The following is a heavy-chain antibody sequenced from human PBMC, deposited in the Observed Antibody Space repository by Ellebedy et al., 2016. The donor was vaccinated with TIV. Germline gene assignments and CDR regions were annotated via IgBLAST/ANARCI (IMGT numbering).Heavy chain of an antibody. Sequence: ASVKVSCKTSGYDFATYSVSWVRQAPGQGLEWMGWISAYTGDTNYARKFQGRVSLTTDISTSTAYMALRSLRSDDTAVYYCARDMVQGMVSRYLWYDYWGQGTLVTVSS. CDR1: GYDFATYS. V-gene: IGHV1-18*01. CDR2: ISAYTGDT. D-gene: IGHD5/OR15-5a*01. CDR3: ARDMVQGMVSRYLWYDY. J-gene: IGHJ4*02.